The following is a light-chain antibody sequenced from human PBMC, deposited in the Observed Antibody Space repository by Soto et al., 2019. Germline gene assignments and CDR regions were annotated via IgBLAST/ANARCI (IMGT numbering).Light chain of an antibody. CDR3: TSYTISGTHV. CDR2: DVS. Sequence: QSALTQPASVSGSPKQSITISCTGTSSDVGAYNYVSWYQQRPGKVPKLMIYDVSNRPSGVSNRFSGSKSANTASLTISGLQAEDEADYYCTSYTISGTHVFGTGTQLTVL. V-gene: IGLV2-14*01. CDR1: SSDVGAYNY. J-gene: IGLJ1*01.